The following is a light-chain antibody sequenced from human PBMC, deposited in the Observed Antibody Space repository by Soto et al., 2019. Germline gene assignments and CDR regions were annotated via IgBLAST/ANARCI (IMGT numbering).Light chain of an antibody. CDR2: WAS. V-gene: IGKV4-1*01. CDR3: QQYYRSPLT. J-gene: IGKJ5*01. CDR1: QSVLYDSKNQNY. Sequence: TVMTQSPGSLAVSLGETATINCKSSQSVLYDSKNQNYLAWYQQKPGQPPKLLIYWASTRESGVPDRFRGRGSGTDFTLTITSLQAEDAAVYYCQQYYRSPLTFGQGTRLDIK.